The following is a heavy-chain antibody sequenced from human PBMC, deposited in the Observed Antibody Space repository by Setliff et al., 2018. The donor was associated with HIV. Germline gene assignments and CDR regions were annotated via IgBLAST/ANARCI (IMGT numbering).Heavy chain of an antibody. Sequence: PSETLSLTCAVSGDSVSGYYWSWTRQPAGRGLEWIGRVHNSAGSNYNPSLKSRVTMSVDTANNQLSLKLTAVSAADTAVYYCARDRIEVLADSPHDVFDIWGRGIMVTVSS. V-gene: IGHV4-4*07. CDR3: ARDRIEVLADSPHDVFDI. J-gene: IGHJ3*02. CDR1: GDSVSGYY. CDR2: VHNSAGS. D-gene: IGHD3-22*01.